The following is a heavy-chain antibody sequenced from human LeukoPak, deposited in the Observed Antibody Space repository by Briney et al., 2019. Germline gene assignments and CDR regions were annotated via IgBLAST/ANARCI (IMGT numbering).Heavy chain of an antibody. V-gene: IGHV1-18*04. CDR1: GYTFTSYG. CDR3: ARDLPDTAMVTPFDY. Sequence: ASVKVSCKVSGYTFTSYGMTWVGQAPGQGLGWRGCISAYNVNTNYAQKLQGRVTMTTDTSTSTAYMELRSLRSDDTAVYYCARDLPDTAMVTPFDYWGQGTLVTVSS. D-gene: IGHD5-18*01. J-gene: IGHJ4*02. CDR2: ISAYNVNT.